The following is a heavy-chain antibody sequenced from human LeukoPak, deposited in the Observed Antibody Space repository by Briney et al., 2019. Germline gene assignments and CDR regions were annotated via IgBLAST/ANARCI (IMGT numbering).Heavy chain of an antibody. CDR3: ARDREWELLKYYFDY. V-gene: IGHV3-74*01. J-gene: IGHJ4*02. D-gene: IGHD1-26*01. CDR1: GFTFSSYW. Sequence: GGSLRLSCAASGFTFSSYWMHWVRQAPGKGLVWVSRINSDGSSTSYADSVKGRFTISRDNAKNTLYLQMNSLRAEDTAVYYCARDREWELLKYYFDYWGQGTLVTVSS. CDR2: INSDGSST.